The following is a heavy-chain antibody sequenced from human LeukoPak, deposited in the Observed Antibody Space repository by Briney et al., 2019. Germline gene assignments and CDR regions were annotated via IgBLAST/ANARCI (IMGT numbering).Heavy chain of an antibody. D-gene: IGHD3-10*01. CDR1: GGTFSSYA. CDR3: ARDLSHGEFVY. J-gene: IGHJ4*02. CDR2: IIPIFGTA. Sequence: ASVKVSCKASGGTFSSYAISWVRQAPGQGLEWMGGIIPIFGTANYAQKFQGRVTITTDESTSTAYMELSSLRSEDTAEYYCARDLSHGEFVYWGQGTLVTVSS. V-gene: IGHV1-69*05.